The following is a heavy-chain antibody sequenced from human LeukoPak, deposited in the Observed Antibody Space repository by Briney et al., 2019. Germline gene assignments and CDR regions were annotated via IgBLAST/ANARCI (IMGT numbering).Heavy chain of an antibody. V-gene: IGHV4-4*09. CDR2: IYTSGST. CDR3: ARRLSMREDAFDI. J-gene: IGHJ3*02. Sequence: PSETLSLTCTVSGGSISSYYWRWIRQPPGKGLEWIGYIYTSGSTNYNPSLKSRVTISVDTSKNQFSLKLSSVTAADTAVYYCARRLSMREDAFDIGGQGTMVTVSS. D-gene: IGHD2-8*01. CDR1: GGSISSYY.